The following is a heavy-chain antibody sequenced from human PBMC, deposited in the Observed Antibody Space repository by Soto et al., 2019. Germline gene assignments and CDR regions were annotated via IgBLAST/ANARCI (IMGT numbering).Heavy chain of an antibody. V-gene: IGHV3-33*01. D-gene: IGHD5-12*01. J-gene: IGHJ4*02. CDR1: GFTFSSYG. CDR3: ARLRGYSGYDATDY. CDR2: IWYDGSNK. Sequence: LRLSCAASGFTFSSYGMHWVRQAPGKGLEWVAVIWYDGSNKYYADSVKGRFTIPRDNSKNTLYLQMNSLRAEDTAVYYCARLRGYSGYDATDYWGQGTLDTVSS.